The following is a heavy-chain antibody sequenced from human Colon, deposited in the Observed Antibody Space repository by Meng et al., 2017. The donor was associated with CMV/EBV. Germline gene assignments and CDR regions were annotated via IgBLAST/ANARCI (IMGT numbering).Heavy chain of an antibody. CDR3: ASERLGAAAIPLDY. J-gene: IGHJ4*02. Sequence: ASVKVSCKVSGYTLTELSIHWVRQAPGEGLEWMGGFNPEDGERVYAQKFQGRVTMTDDTSTDTAYMELSSLRFEDTAVYYCASERLGAAAIPLDYWGQGTPVTVSS. D-gene: IGHD6-13*01. CDR2: FNPEDGER. V-gene: IGHV1-24*01. CDR1: GYTLTELS.